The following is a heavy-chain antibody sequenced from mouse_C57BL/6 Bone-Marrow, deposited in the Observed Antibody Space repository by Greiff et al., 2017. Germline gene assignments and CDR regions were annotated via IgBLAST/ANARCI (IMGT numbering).Heavy chain of an antibody. CDR3: AREASYYAFDV. CDR1: GYTFTNYW. D-gene: IGHD1-1*01. Sequence: VQLQQSGAELVRPGTSVKMSCKASGYTFTNYWIGWAKQRPGHGLEWIGDIYPGGGYTNYNEKFKGKATLTADKSSSTAYMQFSSLTSEDSAIYYCAREASYYAFDVWGTGTTVTVSS. CDR2: IYPGGGYT. J-gene: IGHJ1*03. V-gene: IGHV1-63*01.